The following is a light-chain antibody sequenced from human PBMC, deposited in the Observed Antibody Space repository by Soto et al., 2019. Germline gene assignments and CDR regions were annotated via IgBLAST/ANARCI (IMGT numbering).Light chain of an antibody. CDR1: QGISSA. Sequence: GDRVTITCRASQGISSALAWYQQKPGKAPKLLIYDASSLESGVPSRFSGSGSGTDFTLTISSLQPEDFATYYCQQFNSYPWTFDQGTKVEIK. J-gene: IGKJ1*01. CDR2: DAS. CDR3: QQFNSYPWT. V-gene: IGKV1-13*02.